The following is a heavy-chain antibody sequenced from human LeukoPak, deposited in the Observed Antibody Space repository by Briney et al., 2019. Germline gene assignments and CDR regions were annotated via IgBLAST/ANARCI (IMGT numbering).Heavy chain of an antibody. V-gene: IGHV3-11*01. J-gene: IGHJ4*02. CDR3: ARAGDDFWSGYYLDY. Sequence: GGSLRLSCAASGFTFSDYYMSWIRQAPGKGLERVSYISSSGSTIYYADSVKGRFTISRDNAKNSLYLQMNSLRAEDTAVYYCARAGDDFWSGYYLDYWGQGTLVTVSS. D-gene: IGHD3-3*01. CDR2: ISSSGSTI. CDR1: GFTFSDYY.